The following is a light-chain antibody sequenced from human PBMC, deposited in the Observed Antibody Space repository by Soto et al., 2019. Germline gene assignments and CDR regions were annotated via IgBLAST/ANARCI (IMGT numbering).Light chain of an antibody. V-gene: IGLV1-51*01. J-gene: IGLJ1*01. CDR2: DTY. CDR1: SSNIADNS. CDR3: GAWDTSLTVYV. Sequence: QSVLTQSPSVSAAPGQEVTISCSGSSSNIADNSVSWYQHLPGTAPKLLIYDTYRRPSGIPARFSGSKSGTSATLGITGLQTGDEADYYCGAWDTSLTVYVFGSGTKVTVL.